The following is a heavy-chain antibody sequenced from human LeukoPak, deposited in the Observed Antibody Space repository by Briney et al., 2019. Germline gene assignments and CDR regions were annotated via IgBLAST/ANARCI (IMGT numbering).Heavy chain of an antibody. D-gene: IGHD3-22*01. CDR3: AGAPGSGYPFDY. CDR2: IYSGGST. Sequence: GGSLRLSCAASGLTVSSNYMSWVRQAPGKGLEWVSVIYSGGSTYYADSVKGRFTISRDNSKNTLYLQMNSLRAEDTAVYYCAGAPGSGYPFDYWGQGTLVTVSS. CDR1: GLTVSSNY. V-gene: IGHV3-53*01. J-gene: IGHJ4*02.